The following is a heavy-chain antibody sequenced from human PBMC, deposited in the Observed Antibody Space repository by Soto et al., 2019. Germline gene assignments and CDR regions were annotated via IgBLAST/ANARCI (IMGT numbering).Heavy chain of an antibody. CDR2: IFSNDEK. D-gene: IGHD2-8*02. V-gene: IGHV2-26*01. J-gene: IGHJ6*02. Sequence: QVTLKESGPVLVKPTETLTLTCTVSGFSLSNARMGVSWIRQPPGKALEWLAHIFSNDEKSYSTSLTITLTISQHTSKRQVVLTMTNMDPVDTATYYCARNPLVAYYYYYGMDVWGQGTTVPVSS. CDR1: GFSLSNARMG. CDR3: ARNPLVAYYYYYGMDV.